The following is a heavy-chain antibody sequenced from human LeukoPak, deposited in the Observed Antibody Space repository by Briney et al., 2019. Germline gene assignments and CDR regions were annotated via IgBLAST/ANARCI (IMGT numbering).Heavy chain of an antibody. CDR1: GYTFTSYD. D-gene: IGHD3-3*01. V-gene: IGHV1-8*01. J-gene: IGHJ4*02. CDR2: MNPNSGNT. Sequence: ASVKVSCKASGYTFTSYDINWARQATGQGLEWMGWMNPNSGNTGYAQKFQGRVTMTRNTSISTAYMELSSLRSEDTAVYYCARGLRRSLGVVINWGQGTLVTVSS. CDR3: ARGLRRSLGVVIN.